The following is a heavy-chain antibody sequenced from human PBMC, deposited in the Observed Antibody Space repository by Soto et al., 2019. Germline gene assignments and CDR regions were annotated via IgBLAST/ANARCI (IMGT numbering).Heavy chain of an antibody. CDR1: GGXFSGYY. V-gene: IGHV4-34*01. CDR3: ASTTTVTPFDY. J-gene: IGHJ4*02. CDR2: INHSGST. Sequence: PSETLSLTCAVYGGXFSGYYWSWIRQPPGKGLEWIGEINHSGSTNYNPSLKSRVTISVDTSKNQFSLKLSTVTAADTAVYYCASTTTVTPFDYWGQGTLVTVS. D-gene: IGHD4-17*01.